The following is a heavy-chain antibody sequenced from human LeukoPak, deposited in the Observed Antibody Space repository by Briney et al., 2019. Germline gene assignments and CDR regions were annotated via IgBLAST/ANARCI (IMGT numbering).Heavy chain of an antibody. V-gene: IGHV4-61*02. Sequence: SQTLSLTCTVSGGSISSGSYYWSWIRQPAGKGLEWIGRIYTSGSTNYNPSLKSRVTISVDTSKNQFSLKLSSVTAADTAVYYCARASRLRFLEWLLHFDYWGQGTLVTVSS. D-gene: IGHD3-3*01. CDR1: GGSISSGSYY. CDR2: IYTSGST. CDR3: ARASRLRFLEWLLHFDY. J-gene: IGHJ4*02.